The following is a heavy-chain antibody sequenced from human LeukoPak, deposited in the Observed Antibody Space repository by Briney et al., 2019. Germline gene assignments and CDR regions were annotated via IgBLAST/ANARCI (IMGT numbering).Heavy chain of an antibody. Sequence: PGGSLRLSCAASGFTFNHYAMHWVRQAPGKGLEWVAIISYDGSYKYYADPVKGRFTISRDNSKNTVYLQMNSLRAEDTAVYYCARDQRDGLRYYYGSGNCAFDIWGQGAMVTVSS. D-gene: IGHD3-10*01. J-gene: IGHJ3*02. V-gene: IGHV3-30*04. CDR2: ISYDGSYK. CDR1: GFTFNHYA. CDR3: ARDQRDGLRYYYGSGNCAFDI.